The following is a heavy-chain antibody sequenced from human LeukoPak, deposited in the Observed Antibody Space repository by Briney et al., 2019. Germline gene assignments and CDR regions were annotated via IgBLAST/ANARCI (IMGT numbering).Heavy chain of an antibody. J-gene: IGHJ4*02. D-gene: IGHD5-18*01. Sequence: GGSLRLSCVASGLTYSSSWMTWARQAPGKGLEWVATIKDDGSDKYYVDSAKGRFSISRDNAKSSLYLQMNSLRLEDTAMYYCADLGYSDWGQGTLVTVSS. V-gene: IGHV3-7*01. CDR1: GLTYSSSW. CDR2: IKDDGSDK. CDR3: ADLGYSD.